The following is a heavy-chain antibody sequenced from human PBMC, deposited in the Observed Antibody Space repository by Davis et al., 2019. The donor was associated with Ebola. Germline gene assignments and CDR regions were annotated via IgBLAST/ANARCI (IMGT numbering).Heavy chain of an antibody. CDR2: ISYDGSNK. V-gene: IGHV3-30*18. CDR3: AKEGRVLRYFDWLSPLRWDNWFDP. CDR1: GFTFSSYG. J-gene: IGHJ5*02. Sequence: PGGSLRLSCAASGFTFSSYGMHWVRQAPGKGLEWVAVISYDGSNKYYADSVKGRFTISRDNSKNTLYLQMNSLRAEDTAVYYCAKEGRVLRYFDWLSPLRWDNWFDPWGQGTLVTVSS. D-gene: IGHD3-9*01.